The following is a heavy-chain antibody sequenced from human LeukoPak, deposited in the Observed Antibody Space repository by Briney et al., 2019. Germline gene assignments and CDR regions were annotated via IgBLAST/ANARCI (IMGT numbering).Heavy chain of an antibody. Sequence: HPGGSLRLSCAASGFTFSSYWMSWVRQAPGKGLEWVANIKQDGSEKYYVDSVKGRFTISRDNAKNSLYLQMNSLRAEDTAVYYCARIRVTTLYYYYYYMDVWGKGTTVTISS. D-gene: IGHD4-17*01. V-gene: IGHV3-7*01. CDR2: IKQDGSEK. CDR3: ARIRVTTLYYYYYYMDV. J-gene: IGHJ6*03. CDR1: GFTFSSYW.